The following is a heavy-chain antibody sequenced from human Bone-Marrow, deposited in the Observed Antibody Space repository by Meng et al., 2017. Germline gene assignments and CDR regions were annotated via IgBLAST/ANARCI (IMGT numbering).Heavy chain of an antibody. CDR3: ARGQYFSWWELLPAFWFDP. Sequence: QVQWQGAGHVLVKPSGTLALTCAVSGGSSSSSNWWSWVRQPTGKGLEWIGEIYHSGSTNYNPSLKSRVTISVDKSKNQFSLKLSSVTAADTAVYYCARGQYFSWWELLPAFWFDPWGQGTLVTVSS. CDR2: IYHSGST. J-gene: IGHJ5*02. CDR1: GGSSSSSNW. D-gene: IGHD1-26*01. V-gene: IGHV4-4*02.